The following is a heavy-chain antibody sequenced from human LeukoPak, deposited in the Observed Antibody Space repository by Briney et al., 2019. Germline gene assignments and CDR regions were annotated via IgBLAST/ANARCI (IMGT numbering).Heavy chain of an antibody. J-gene: IGHJ3*01. CDR2: VFYSGNT. CDR1: GGSISSFY. D-gene: IGHD3-16*01. Sequence: PSETLSLTCTVSGGSISSFYWNWIRQPPGKGLEWVGYVFYSGNTNYNPSLGSRVTISEDTSKNQFSLNLNSLTAAATAVYYCARGLPGRDAFDVWGQGTVVTVSS. V-gene: IGHV4-59*13. CDR3: ARGLPGRDAFDV.